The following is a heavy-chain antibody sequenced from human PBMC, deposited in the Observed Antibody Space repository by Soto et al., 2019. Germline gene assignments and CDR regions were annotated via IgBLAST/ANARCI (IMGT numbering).Heavy chain of an antibody. V-gene: IGHV1-69*08. D-gene: IGHD4-17*01. CDR1: GGTFSSYT. Sequence: QVQLVQSGAEVKKPGSSVKVSCKASGGTFSSYTISWVRQAPGQGLEWMGRIIPILGIANYAQKFQGRVTITADKSTSTAYMELSSLRSEDTAVYYCARDGRTTVTRPFDYWGQGTLVTVSS. J-gene: IGHJ4*02. CDR3: ARDGRTTVTRPFDY. CDR2: IIPILGIA.